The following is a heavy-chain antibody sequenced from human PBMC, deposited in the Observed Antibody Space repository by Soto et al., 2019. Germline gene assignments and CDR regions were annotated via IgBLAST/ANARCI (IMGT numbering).Heavy chain of an antibody. Sequence: DVQLLESGGGLVQWGGSLRLSCVTSGFTFSTYGVTWVRQAPGKGLEWVSYGGSGGSRYYAESVKGRFTISRDNSKNTLSLEMNSLRAEDTATYYSVKFRGRAYPYYYMDVWGKGTTVTVSS. CDR3: VKFRGRAYPYYYMDV. CDR1: GFTFSTYG. J-gene: IGHJ6*03. CDR2: GGSGGSR. D-gene: IGHD3-10*01. V-gene: IGHV3-23*01.